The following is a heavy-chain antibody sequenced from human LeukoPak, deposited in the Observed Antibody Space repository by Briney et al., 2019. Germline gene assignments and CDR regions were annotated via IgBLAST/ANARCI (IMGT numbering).Heavy chain of an antibody. V-gene: IGHV3-23*01. CDR1: GFTFSSYA. Sequence: GGSLRLSCAASGFTFSSYAMSWVRQAPGKGLEWVSAISGSGGSTYYADSVKGRFTISRDNSKNTLYLQMNSLRAEDTAVYYCAKADYCSSTSCYAGDYYYYYGMDVWGQGTTVTVSS. D-gene: IGHD2-2*01. CDR2: ISGSGGST. J-gene: IGHJ6*02. CDR3: AKADYCSSTSCYAGDYYYYYGMDV.